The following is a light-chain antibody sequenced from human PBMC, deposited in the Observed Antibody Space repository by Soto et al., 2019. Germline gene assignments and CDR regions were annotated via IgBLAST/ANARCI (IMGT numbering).Light chain of an antibody. V-gene: IGLV1-51*02. CDR1: SSNIGNNY. CDR2: EHD. Sequence: QSVLTQPPSVSAAPGQKVTISCSGSSSNIGNNYVSWYQQLPGTAPKLLIYEHDKRPSGIPDRFSGSRSGTSATLGITGLQTGDEADYYCGTWDYSLRRVVFGGGNQLPVL. CDR3: GTWDYSLRRVV. J-gene: IGLJ2*01.